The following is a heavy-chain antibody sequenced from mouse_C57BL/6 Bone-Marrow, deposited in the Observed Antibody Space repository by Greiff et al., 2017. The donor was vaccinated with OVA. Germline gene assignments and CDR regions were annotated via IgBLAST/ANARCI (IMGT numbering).Heavy chain of an antibody. CDR2: ISYSGST. CDR3: ARVDGYYVGWYFDV. D-gene: IGHD2-3*01. V-gene: IGHV3-1*01. J-gene: IGHJ1*03. CDR1: GYSITSGYD. Sequence: EVKLVESGPGMVKPSQSLSLTCTVTGYSITSGYDWHWIRHFPGNKLEWMGYISYSGSTNYNPSLKSRISITHDTSKNHLFLKLNSVTTEDTATYYCARVDGYYVGWYFDVWGTGTTVTVSS.